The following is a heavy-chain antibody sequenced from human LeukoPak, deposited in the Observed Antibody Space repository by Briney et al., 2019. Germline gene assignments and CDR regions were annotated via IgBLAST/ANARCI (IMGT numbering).Heavy chain of an antibody. D-gene: IGHD3-3*01. V-gene: IGHV4-39*01. CDR2: IYYSGST. CDR3: ARHYDFWSGPFFDP. CDR1: GGSISSSSYY. J-gene: IGHJ5*02. Sequence: PSETLSLTCTVSGGSISSSSYYWGWIRQPPGKGLEWIGSIYYSGSTYYNPSLKSRVTISVDTSKNQFSLKLSSVTAADTAVYYCARHYDFWSGPFFDPWGQGTLVTVSS.